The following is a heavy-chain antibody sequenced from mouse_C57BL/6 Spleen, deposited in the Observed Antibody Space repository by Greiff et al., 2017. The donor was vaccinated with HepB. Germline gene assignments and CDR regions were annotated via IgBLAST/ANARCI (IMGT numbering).Heavy chain of an antibody. J-gene: IGHJ1*03. Sequence: EVKLMESGGGLVQPGGSMKLSCAASGFTFSDAWMDWVRQSPEKGLEWVAEIRNKANNHATYYAESVKGRFTISRDDSKSSVYLQMNSLRAEDTGIYYCTRGGGSSYNWYFDVWGTGTTVTVSS. D-gene: IGHD1-1*01. CDR2: IRNKANNHAT. V-gene: IGHV6-6*01. CDR3: TRGGGSSYNWYFDV. CDR1: GFTFSDAW.